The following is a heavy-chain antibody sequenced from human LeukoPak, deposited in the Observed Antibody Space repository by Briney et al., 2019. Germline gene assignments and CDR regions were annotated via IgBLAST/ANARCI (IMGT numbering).Heavy chain of an antibody. J-gene: IGHJ4*02. CDR1: GFTFSSYW. V-gene: IGHV3-21*01. Sequence: GGSLRLSCAASGFTFSSYWMSWVRQALGKGLEWVSSISSSSSYIYYADSVKGRFTISRDNAKNSLYLQMNSLRAEDTAVYYWARVLAAAGSDYWGQGTLVTVSS. CDR3: ARVLAAAGSDY. CDR2: ISSSSSYI. D-gene: IGHD6-13*01.